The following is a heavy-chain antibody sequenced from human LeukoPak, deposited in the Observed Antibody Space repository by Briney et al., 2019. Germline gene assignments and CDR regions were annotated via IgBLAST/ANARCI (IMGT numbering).Heavy chain of an antibody. Sequence: PGGSLRLXCAASGFTFSSYWMHWVRQAPGKVLVWVSRINSDGSSTSYADSVKGRFTISRDNAKNTLYLQMNSLRAEDTAVYYCARVILVGGSFDYWGQGTLVTVSS. J-gene: IGHJ4*02. CDR1: GFTFSSYW. CDR3: ARVILVGGSFDY. CDR2: INSDGSST. D-gene: IGHD3-16*01. V-gene: IGHV3-74*01.